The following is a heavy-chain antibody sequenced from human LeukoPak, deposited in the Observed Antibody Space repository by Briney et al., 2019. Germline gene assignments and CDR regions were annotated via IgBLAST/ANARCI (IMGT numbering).Heavy chain of an antibody. Sequence: ASGKVSCKASGYTFTRYDINWVRQATGQGLEWMGWMNPNSGNTGYAQKFQGRVTITRNTSISTAYMELSSLRSEDTAVYYCARGYSSGWTLYYYYYYMDVWGKGTTVTVSS. CDR1: GYTFTRYD. V-gene: IGHV1-8*03. CDR2: MNPNSGNT. D-gene: IGHD6-19*01. CDR3: ARGYSSGWTLYYYYYYMDV. J-gene: IGHJ6*03.